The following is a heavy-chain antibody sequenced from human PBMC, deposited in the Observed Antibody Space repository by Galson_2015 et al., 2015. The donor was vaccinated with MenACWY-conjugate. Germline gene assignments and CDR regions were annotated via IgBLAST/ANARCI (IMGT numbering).Heavy chain of an antibody. CDR2: IYSGGST. Sequence: LRLSCAASGFAVSSNYMSWVRQAPGKGLEWPSVIYSGGSTYYADSVKGRFTISRDNTKNTLYLQMNSLRAEDTAVYYCARAIEYCSGGTCYPNAFDIWGQGTMVTVSS. J-gene: IGHJ3*02. D-gene: IGHD2-15*01. V-gene: IGHV3-66*02. CDR3: ARAIEYCSGGTCYPNAFDI. CDR1: GFAVSSNY.